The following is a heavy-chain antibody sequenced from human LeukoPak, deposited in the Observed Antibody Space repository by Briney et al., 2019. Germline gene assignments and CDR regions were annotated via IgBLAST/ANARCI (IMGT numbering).Heavy chain of an antibody. CDR1: VFTFSSYA. CDR3: ARASGGDCYEPVDY. J-gene: IGHJ4*02. Sequence: GGSLRLSCAASVFTFSSYAMSWVRQAPGKGLEWVSAISGSGGSTYYADSVKGRFTISRDNSKNTLYLQMNSLRAEDTAVYYCARASGGDCYEPVDYWGQGTLVTVSS. V-gene: IGHV3-23*01. D-gene: IGHD2-21*02. CDR2: ISGSGGST.